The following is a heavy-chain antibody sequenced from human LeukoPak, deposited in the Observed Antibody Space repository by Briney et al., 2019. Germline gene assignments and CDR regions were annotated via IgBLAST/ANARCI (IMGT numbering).Heavy chain of an antibody. CDR2: INHSGST. Sequence: SETLSLTCAVYGGSFSGYYWSWIRQPPGKGLEWIGEINHSGSTNYNPSLKSRVTISVDTSKNQFSLKLSSVTAADTAVYYRARFGTYYGSGSYPLRAFDIWGQGTMVTVSS. J-gene: IGHJ3*02. V-gene: IGHV4-34*01. CDR1: GGSFSGYY. D-gene: IGHD3-10*01. CDR3: ARFGTYYGSGSYPLRAFDI.